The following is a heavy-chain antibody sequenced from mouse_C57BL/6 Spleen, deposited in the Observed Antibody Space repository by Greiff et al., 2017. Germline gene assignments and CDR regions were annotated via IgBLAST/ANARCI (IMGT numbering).Heavy chain of an antibody. D-gene: IGHD2-14*01. J-gene: IGHJ1*03. Sequence: QVQLQQPGAELVKPGASVKLSCKASGYTFTSYWMHWVKQRPGQGLEWIGMIHPNSGSTNYNEKFKSKATLTVDKSSSTAYMQLSSLTSGDSAVYYCARAGRVRGDYWYFDVWGTGTTVTVSS. V-gene: IGHV1-64*01. CDR1: GYTFTSYW. CDR3: ARAGRVRGDYWYFDV. CDR2: IHPNSGST.